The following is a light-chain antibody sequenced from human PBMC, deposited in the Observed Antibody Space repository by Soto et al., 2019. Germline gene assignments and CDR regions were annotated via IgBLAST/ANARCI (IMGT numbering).Light chain of an antibody. CDR1: SSNIGSNY. J-gene: IGLJ2*01. V-gene: IGLV1-47*01. Sequence: QSVLTQPPSASGTPGQRVTISCSGSSSNIGSNYVYWYQQVPGSAPKLVIHRTNERPSGVPDRFSGSKSGTSASLAISGLRSEDEADYYCAAWDDRQSVHMIFGGGTKLTVL. CDR2: RTN. CDR3: AAWDDRQSVHMI.